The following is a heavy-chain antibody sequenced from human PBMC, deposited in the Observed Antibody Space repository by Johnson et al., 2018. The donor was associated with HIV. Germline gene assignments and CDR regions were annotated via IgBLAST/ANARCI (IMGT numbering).Heavy chain of an antibody. CDR2: ISYDGSNK. CDR1: GFTFSSYA. V-gene: IGHV3-30*04. Sequence: QVQLVESVGGVVQPGRSLRLSCAASGFTFSSYAMHWVRQAPGKGLEWVAVISYDGSNKYYADSVKGRFTISRDNSKNTLSLQMNSLRVEDTAVYYCAKEEGLAAAGTGEAFDIWGQGTMVTVSS. CDR3: AKEEGLAAAGTGEAFDI. J-gene: IGHJ3*02. D-gene: IGHD6-13*01.